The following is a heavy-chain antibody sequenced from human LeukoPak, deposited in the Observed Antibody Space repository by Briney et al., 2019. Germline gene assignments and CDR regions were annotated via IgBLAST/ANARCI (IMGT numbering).Heavy chain of an antibody. CDR1: GNSISSDNYY. CDR3: ARDLAPEGGFDY. V-gene: IGHV4-30-2*01. CDR2: ISHNGNT. D-gene: IGHD3-16*01. J-gene: IGHJ4*02. Sequence: SQTLSLTCTVSGNSISSDNYYWSWIRQPPGKGLEWIGYISHNGNTYFNPSLTSRVTISVDRSKNQFSLKLSSVTAADTAVYYCARDLAPEGGFDYWGQGTLVTVSS.